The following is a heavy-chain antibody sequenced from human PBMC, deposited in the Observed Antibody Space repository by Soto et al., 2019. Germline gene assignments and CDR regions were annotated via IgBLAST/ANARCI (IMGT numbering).Heavy chain of an antibody. CDR3: ASHEIITMVRGAGWFDY. D-gene: IGHD3-10*01. CDR1: GGSISSSSYY. V-gene: IGHV4-39*01. Sequence: SETLSLTCTVSGGSISSSSYYWGWIRQPPGKGLEWIGSIYYSGSTYYNPSLKSRVTISVDTSKNQFSLKLSSVTAADTAVYYCASHEIITMVRGAGWFDYWGQGTLVTVSS. CDR2: IYYSGST. J-gene: IGHJ4*02.